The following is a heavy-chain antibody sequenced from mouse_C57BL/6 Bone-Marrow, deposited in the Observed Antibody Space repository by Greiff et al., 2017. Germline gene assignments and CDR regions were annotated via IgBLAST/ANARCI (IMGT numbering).Heavy chain of an antibody. CDR1: GFTFSSYA. CDR2: ISDGGSYT. CDR3: ARGSYGSSLYYAMDY. J-gene: IGHJ4*01. Sequence: DVQLVESGGGLVKPGGSLKLSCAASGFTFSSYAMSWVRQTPEKRLEWVATISDGGSYTYYPDNVKGRFTISRDNAKNNLYLQMSHLKSENTAMYYCARGSYGSSLYYAMDYWGQGTSVTVSS. D-gene: IGHD1-1*01. V-gene: IGHV5-4*01.